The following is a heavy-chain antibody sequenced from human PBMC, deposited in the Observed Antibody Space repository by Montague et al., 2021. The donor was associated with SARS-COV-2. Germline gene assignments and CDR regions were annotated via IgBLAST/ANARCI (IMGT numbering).Heavy chain of an antibody. D-gene: IGHD2-21*01. Sequence: SETLSLTCSVSGGSINNYYWGWVRQSPGKGLERIGYIYYSGSVTTSYNPSLKSRVSISVDTSENQCSLKLTSVTAADTAVYYCARRGGGEVFARFMYWYFDVWSRGSLVTVSS. CDR3: ARRGGGEVFARFMYWYFDV. CDR1: GGSINNYY. V-gene: IGHV4-59*13. J-gene: IGHJ2*01. CDR2: IYYSGSVTT.